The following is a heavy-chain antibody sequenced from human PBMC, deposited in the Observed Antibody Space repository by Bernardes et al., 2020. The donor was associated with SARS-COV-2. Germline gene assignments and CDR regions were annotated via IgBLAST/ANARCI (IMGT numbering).Heavy chain of an antibody. CDR3: AKDSNTLYDFWSGSDYGMDV. Sequence: GGSLSLSCAASGFTFSSYAMSWVRQAPGKGLEWVSAISGSGGSTYYADSVKGRFTISRDNSKNTLYLQMNSLRAEDTAVYYCAKDSNTLYDFWSGSDYGMDVWGQGTTVTVSS. D-gene: IGHD3-3*01. CDR1: GFTFSSYA. J-gene: IGHJ6*02. CDR2: ISGSGGST. V-gene: IGHV3-23*01.